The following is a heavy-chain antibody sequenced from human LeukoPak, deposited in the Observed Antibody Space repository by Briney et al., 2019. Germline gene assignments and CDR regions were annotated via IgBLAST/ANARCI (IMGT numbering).Heavy chain of an antibody. J-gene: IGHJ4*02. V-gene: IGHV3-7*01. CDR2: IKQDGSEK. CDR3: ARENFADLFDY. CDR1: GFTFSSYW. D-gene: IGHD1-7*01. Sequence: GGSLRLSCAASGFTFSSYWMSWVRQAPGKGLEWVANIKQDGSEKYYVDSVKGRFTISRDNAKSSLFLQMNSLRAEDTAVYYCARENFADLFDYWGQGILVTVSS.